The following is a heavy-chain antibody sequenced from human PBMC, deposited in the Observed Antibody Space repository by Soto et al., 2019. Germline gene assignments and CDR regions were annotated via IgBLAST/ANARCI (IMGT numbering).Heavy chain of an antibody. CDR3: ARVYATVTNHYYGMDV. CDR1: GFTFSSYD. Sequence: GVSLRLSCAASGFTFSSYDMHWVRQATGKGLEWVSAIGTAGDTYYPGSVKGRFTISRENAKNSLYLQMNSLRAEDTAVYYCARVYATVTNHYYGMDVWGQGTTVTVSS. CDR2: IGTAGDT. J-gene: IGHJ6*02. D-gene: IGHD4-17*01. V-gene: IGHV3-13*01.